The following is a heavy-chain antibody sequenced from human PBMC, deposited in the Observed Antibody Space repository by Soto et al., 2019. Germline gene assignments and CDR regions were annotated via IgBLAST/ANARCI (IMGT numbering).Heavy chain of an antibody. CDR2: ISGSGATT. Sequence: GGSLRLSCAASGFTFSSYPMTWVRRPPGKGLEWVSGISGSGATTSYADSVKGRFTVSRDNSKNTLYLQMNSLRVEDTAVYHCASLDTARIQIAGYWGQGTLVTVSS. V-gene: IGHV3-23*01. CDR3: ASLDTARIQIAGY. D-gene: IGHD5-18*01. J-gene: IGHJ4*02. CDR1: GFTFSSYP.